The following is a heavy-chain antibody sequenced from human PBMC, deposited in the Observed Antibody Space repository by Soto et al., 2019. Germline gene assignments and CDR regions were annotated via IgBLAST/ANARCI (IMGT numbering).Heavy chain of an antibody. CDR2: IKQDGSES. Sequence: GGSLRLSCAASGFTFSNYWMSWVRQAPGKGLEWVANIKQDGSESNYADSVKGRSTISRDNAENSLYLQMTSLRAEDTAVYYCASARHIGPWGQGTLVTVSS. V-gene: IGHV3-7*01. CDR1: GFTFSNYW. J-gene: IGHJ5*02. D-gene: IGHD2-21*01. CDR3: ASARHIGP.